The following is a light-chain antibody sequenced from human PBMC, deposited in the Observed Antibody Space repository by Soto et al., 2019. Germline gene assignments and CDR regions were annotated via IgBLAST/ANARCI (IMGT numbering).Light chain of an antibody. J-gene: IGLJ1*01. CDR2: QVT. V-gene: IGLV2-14*01. Sequence: QSVLTQPAAVSGCPGQSITISCTGTSSDVGIYNYVSWYQQHPGKAPKLMIYQVTNRPSGVSNRFSGSKSGNTASLTISGLQAEDEADYYCSSYTGSTNYVFGTGTKVTVL. CDR3: SSYTGSTNYV. CDR1: SSDVGIYNY.